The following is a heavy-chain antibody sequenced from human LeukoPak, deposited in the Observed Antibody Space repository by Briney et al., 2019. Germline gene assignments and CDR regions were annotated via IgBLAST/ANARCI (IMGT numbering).Heavy chain of an antibody. V-gene: IGHV3-21*01. J-gene: IGHJ4*02. CDR1: GFTFSSYS. CDR3: ARRDSSGYYYRFDY. Sequence: PGGSLRLSCAASGFTFSSYSMNWVRQAPGKGLEWVSSISSSSSYIYYADSVKGRFTISRDNAKNSLYLRMNSLRAEDTAVYYCARRDSSGYYYRFDYWGQGTLVTVSS. D-gene: IGHD3-22*01. CDR2: ISSSSSYI.